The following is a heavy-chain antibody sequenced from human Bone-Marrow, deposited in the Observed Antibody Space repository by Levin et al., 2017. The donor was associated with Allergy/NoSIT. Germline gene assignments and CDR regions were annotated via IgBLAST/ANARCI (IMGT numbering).Heavy chain of an antibody. Sequence: PKASVKVSCRTSGDTFVNYYIHWLRQAPGQGPEWVGIINPSGGTTSYAQKFQGRVSMTRDTATSTVYMELTSLRSEDSAMFYCATAPRPGIVTTKSFDNWGQGTLVTVSS. CDR2: INPSGGTT. V-gene: IGHV1-46*01. CDR3: ATAPRPGIVTTKSFDN. J-gene: IGHJ4*02. D-gene: IGHD2-21*01. CDR1: GDTFVNYY.